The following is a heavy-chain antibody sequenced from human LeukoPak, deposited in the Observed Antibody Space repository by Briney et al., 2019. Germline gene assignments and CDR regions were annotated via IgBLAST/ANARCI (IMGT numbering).Heavy chain of an antibody. CDR3: ARDIGVRADI. Sequence: QPGGSLRLSCTASGFTFSRYWMHWVRQAPGKGLMWVSRIESDGSSTSYADSVKGRFTLSRDNAKNTLFLQMNSLGAEDTAVYYCARDIGVRADIWGQGTLVTVSS. J-gene: IGHJ4*02. CDR2: IESDGSST. D-gene: IGHD3-10*01. V-gene: IGHV3-74*01. CDR1: GFTFSRYW.